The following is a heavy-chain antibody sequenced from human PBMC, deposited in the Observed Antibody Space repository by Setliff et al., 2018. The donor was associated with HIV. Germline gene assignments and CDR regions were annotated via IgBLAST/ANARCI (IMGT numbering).Heavy chain of an antibody. CDR1: GFTFSNYW. CDR2: INADSSST. D-gene: IGHD6-6*01. Sequence: GSLRLSCVASGFTFSNYWIHWVRQAPGKGLVWVSRINADSSSTTYADSVKGRFTISRDNSKNTLNLQMNSLRAEDTAVYYCASGYSSSSPRRDYWGQGTLVTVSS. CDR3: ASGYSSSSPRRDY. V-gene: IGHV3-74*01. J-gene: IGHJ4*02.